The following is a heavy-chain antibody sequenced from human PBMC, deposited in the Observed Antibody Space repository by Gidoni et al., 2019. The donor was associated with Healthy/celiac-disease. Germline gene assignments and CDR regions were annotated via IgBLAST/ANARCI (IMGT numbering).Heavy chain of an antibody. CDR2: INPNSGGT. CDR3: ARDEGGYSSSWYYVYYYYGMDV. D-gene: IGHD6-13*01. J-gene: IGHJ6*02. Sequence: QVQLVQSGAEVKKPGASVKVSCKASGYTFTGYYMHWVRQAPGQGLEWMGWINPNSGGTNYAQKFQGRVTMTRDTSISTAYMELSRLRSDDTAVYYCARDEGGYSSSWYYVYYYYGMDVWGQGTTVTVSS. CDR1: GYTFTGYY. V-gene: IGHV1-2*02.